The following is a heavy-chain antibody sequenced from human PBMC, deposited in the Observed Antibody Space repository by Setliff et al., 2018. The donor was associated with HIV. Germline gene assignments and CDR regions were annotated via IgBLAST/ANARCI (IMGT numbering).Heavy chain of an antibody. Sequence: ASVKVSCKGSGYTFRTYGISWVRQAPGQGLEWMGLISAYNGNTTYAQKRQGRVTMTTDTSTSTAYMELRSLRSDDTAVYYCARVKVVIATFYYMDVWGKGTTVTVSS. CDR2: ISAYNGNT. J-gene: IGHJ6*03. V-gene: IGHV1-18*01. D-gene: IGHD2-21*01. CDR3: ARVKVVIATFYYMDV. CDR1: GYTFRTYG.